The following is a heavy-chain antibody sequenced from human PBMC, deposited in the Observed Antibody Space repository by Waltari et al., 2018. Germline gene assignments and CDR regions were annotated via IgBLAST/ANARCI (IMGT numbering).Heavy chain of an antibody. V-gene: IGHV3-23*01. Sequence: EVQLLESGGGLVQPGGSLRLSCAASGFTFSSYAMSWVRQAPGRGLEWVAAIRGSGGSTYYADSVKGRFTISRDNSKNTLYLQMNSLRAEDTAVYYCAKAGVSAIGFSLDYFDYWGQGTLVTVSS. CDR2: IRGSGGST. J-gene: IGHJ4*02. CDR3: AKAGVSAIGFSLDYFDY. D-gene: IGHD7-27*01. CDR1: GFTFSSYA.